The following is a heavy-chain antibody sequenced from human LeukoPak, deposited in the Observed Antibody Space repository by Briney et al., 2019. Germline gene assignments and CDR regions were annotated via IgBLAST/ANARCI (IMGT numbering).Heavy chain of an antibody. CDR3: VREYSSSSGRAFDI. V-gene: IGHV3-74*01. D-gene: IGHD6-6*01. Sequence: GGSLRLSCAASGFTFSSYWMHWVRQAPGKGLVWVSRISTDGSSTNSADSVKGRLTISRDNAKNTLYLQMNSLRAEDTAVYYCVREYSSSSGRAFDIWGQGTTVTVSP. CDR2: ISTDGSST. J-gene: IGHJ3*02. CDR1: GFTFSSYW.